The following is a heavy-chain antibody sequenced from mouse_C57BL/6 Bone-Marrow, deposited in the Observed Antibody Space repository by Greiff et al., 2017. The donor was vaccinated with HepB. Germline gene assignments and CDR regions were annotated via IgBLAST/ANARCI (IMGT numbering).Heavy chain of an antibody. V-gene: IGHV1-55*01. Sequence: QVQLQQPGAELVKPGASVKMSCKASGYTFTSYWITWVKQRPGQGLEWFGAIYPRDGSTKYNEKFKGKATLTADKSSSTAYMQLNSLTSEDSAVYFCAREGNYFPWYFDVWGTGTTVTVSS. CDR1: GYTFTSYW. CDR3: AREGNYFPWYFDV. D-gene: IGHD2-1*01. J-gene: IGHJ1*03. CDR2: IYPRDGST.